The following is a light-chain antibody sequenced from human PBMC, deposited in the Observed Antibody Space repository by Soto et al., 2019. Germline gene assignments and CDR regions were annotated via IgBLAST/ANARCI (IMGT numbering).Light chain of an antibody. Sequence: DIQMTQSPSSLSASVGDRVTITCRASQSISGYLNWYQQKPGKAPKVLISGASTLHNGVPSRFSGRGSGTDFTLNISSLQPEDVATYYCQQSLSTLLTFGGGTKVEIK. V-gene: IGKV1-39*01. CDR3: QQSLSTLLT. CDR2: GAS. J-gene: IGKJ4*01. CDR1: QSISGY.